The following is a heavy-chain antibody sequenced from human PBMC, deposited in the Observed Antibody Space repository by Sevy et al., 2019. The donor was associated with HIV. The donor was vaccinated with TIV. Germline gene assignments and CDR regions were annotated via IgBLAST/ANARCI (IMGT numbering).Heavy chain of an antibody. CDR2: ISWDGGST. V-gene: IGHV3-43*01. Sequence: GGSLRLSCAASGFTFDDYTMHWVHQAPGKGLEWASLISWDGGSTYYADSVKRRFTISRDNSKNSLYLQMNSLRTEDTALYYCAKDATDCSSTSCYYDYWGQGTLVTVSS. J-gene: IGHJ4*02. CDR3: AKDATDCSSTSCYYDY. CDR1: GFTFDDYT. D-gene: IGHD2-2*01.